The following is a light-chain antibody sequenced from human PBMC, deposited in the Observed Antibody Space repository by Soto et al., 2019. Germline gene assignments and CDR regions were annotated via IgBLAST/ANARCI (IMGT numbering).Light chain of an antibody. CDR3: AAWDDSLNGPV. Sequence: QSVLTQPASASGIPGRRVAIAYSGSSSNVGINSVSWYQQFPGAAPKVLIYNTNQRPSGVPDRFSGSKSGTPASLAISGLQPEDEADYYCAAWDDSLNGPVFGGGTKLTVL. CDR1: SSNVGINS. CDR2: NTN. V-gene: IGLV1-44*01. J-gene: IGLJ2*01.